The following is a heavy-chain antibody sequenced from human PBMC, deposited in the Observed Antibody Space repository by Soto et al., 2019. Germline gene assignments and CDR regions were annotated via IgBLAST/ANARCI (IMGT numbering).Heavy chain of an antibody. CDR1: GYIFVNYG. V-gene: IGHV1-18*01. J-gene: IGHJ6*02. CDR2: ISPYSGNT. CDR3: ALVDNYATPTPQDV. Sequence: QVQLVQSGDEVRKPGSSVKVSCKASGYIFVNYGIAWVRQAPGQGLEWMGWISPYSGNTHYASKVQGRLTMTTDTSXAEAYMDRGSLTSDDTAVYYWALVDNYATPTPQDVWGQGTTVTVSS. D-gene: IGHD2-8*02.